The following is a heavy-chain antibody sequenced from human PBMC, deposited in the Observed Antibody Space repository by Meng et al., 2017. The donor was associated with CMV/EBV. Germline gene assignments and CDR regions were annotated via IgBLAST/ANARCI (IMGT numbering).Heavy chain of an antibody. Sequence: GESLKISCAASGFTFSSYGMHWVRQAPGKGLEWVAVIWYDGSNKYYADSVKGRFTISRDNSKNTLYLQMNSLRAEDTAVYYCAKDQVTTVRGLGVLDYWGQGTLVTVSS. J-gene: IGHJ4*02. D-gene: IGHD3-10*01. CDR1: GFTFSSYG. CDR3: AKDQVTTVRGLGVLDY. V-gene: IGHV3-33*06. CDR2: IWYDGSNK.